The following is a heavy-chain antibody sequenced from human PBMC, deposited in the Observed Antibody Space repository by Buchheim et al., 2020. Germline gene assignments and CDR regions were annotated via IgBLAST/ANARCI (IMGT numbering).Heavy chain of an antibody. Sequence: QVQLQVSGPGQVKPSETLSLTCTVSGGSISSDYWSWIRQSPGKGLEWIGCIFYSGNTHYNPSLKSRVTISSDKSKNQFSLKLNSVTAAYTAVYYCARGSGNSWHLLHWGQGTL. J-gene: IGHJ1*01. CDR2: IFYSGNT. CDR3: ARGSGNSWHLLH. V-gene: IGHV4-59*01. D-gene: IGHD5-18*01. CDR1: GGSISSDY.